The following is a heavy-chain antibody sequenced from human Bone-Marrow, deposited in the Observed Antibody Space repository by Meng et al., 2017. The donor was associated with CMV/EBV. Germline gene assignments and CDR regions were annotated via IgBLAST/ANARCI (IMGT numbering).Heavy chain of an antibody. Sequence: GGSLRLSCAASGFTFSSYAMSWVRQAPGKGLEWVSYISSSGSTIYYADSVKGRFTISRDNAKNSLYLQMNSLRAEDTAVYYCARDQVIVVVPAAMSPYYYYGMDVWGQGTTVTVSS. J-gene: IGHJ6*02. CDR1: GFTFSSYA. CDR3: ARDQVIVVVPAAMSPYYYYGMDV. CDR2: ISSSGSTI. D-gene: IGHD2-2*01. V-gene: IGHV3-48*03.